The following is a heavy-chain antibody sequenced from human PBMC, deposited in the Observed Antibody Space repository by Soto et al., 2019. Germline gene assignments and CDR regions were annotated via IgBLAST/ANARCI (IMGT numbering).Heavy chain of an antibody. J-gene: IGHJ5*02. CDR3: ARSTRIAAAGTIPNWFDP. Sequence: PSETLSLTCAVYGGSFSGYYWSWIRQPPGKGLEWIGEINHSGSTNYNPSLKSRVTISVDTSKNQFSLKLSSVTAADTAVYYCARSTRIAAAGTIPNWFDPWGQGTLVTVS. CDR2: INHSGST. CDR1: GGSFSGYY. D-gene: IGHD6-13*01. V-gene: IGHV4-34*01.